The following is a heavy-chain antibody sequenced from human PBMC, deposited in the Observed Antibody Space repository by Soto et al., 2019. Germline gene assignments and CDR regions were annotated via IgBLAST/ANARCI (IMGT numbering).Heavy chain of an antibody. J-gene: IGHJ6*02. V-gene: IGHV4-61*01. Sequence: QVQLQESGPGLVKPSETLSLTCTVSGGSVSSGSYYWSWIRQPPGKGLEWIGYIYYSGSTNYNPSLKSRVTISVDTSKNQFSLKLSSVTAADTAVYYCATSLYDILTGYDYYYYDGMDVWGQGTTVTVSS. CDR1: GGSVSSGSYY. CDR2: IYYSGST. D-gene: IGHD3-9*01. CDR3: ATSLYDILTGYDYYYYDGMDV.